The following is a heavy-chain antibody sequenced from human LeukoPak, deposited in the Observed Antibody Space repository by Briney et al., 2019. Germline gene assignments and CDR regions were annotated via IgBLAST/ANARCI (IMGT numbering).Heavy chain of an antibody. J-gene: IGHJ5*02. CDR2: IYYSGST. CDR1: GVSISSGGYY. CDR3: ARGRYCSGGSCYSVGGNWFDP. V-gene: IGHV4-31*03. Sequence: PSETLSLTCTVSGVSISSGGYYWSWIRQHPGKGLEWIGYIYYSGSTYYNPSLKSRVTISVDTSKNQFSLKLSSVTAADTAAYYCARGRYCSGGSCYSVGGNWFDPWGQGTLVTVSS. D-gene: IGHD2-15*01.